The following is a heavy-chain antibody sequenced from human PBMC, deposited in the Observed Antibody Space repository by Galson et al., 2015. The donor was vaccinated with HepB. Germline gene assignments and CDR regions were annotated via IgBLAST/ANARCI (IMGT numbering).Heavy chain of an antibody. CDR2: INPNSGGT. J-gene: IGHJ3*02. D-gene: IGHD4-17*01. CDR1: GYTFTGYY. Sequence: SVKVSCKASGYTFTGYYMHWVRQAPGQGLEWMGRINPNSGGTNYAQKFQGRVTMTRDTSISTAYMELSRLRSDDTAVYYCARVRGLRHDAFDIWGQGTMVTVSS. V-gene: IGHV1-2*06. CDR3: ARVRGLRHDAFDI.